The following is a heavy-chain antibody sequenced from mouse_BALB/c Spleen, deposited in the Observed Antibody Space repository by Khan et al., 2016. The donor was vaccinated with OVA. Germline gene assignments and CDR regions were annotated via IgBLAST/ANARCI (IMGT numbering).Heavy chain of an antibody. J-gene: IGHJ4*01. CDR1: GFSLTNYG. D-gene: IGHD2-4*01. CDR2: IWSDGST. V-gene: IGHV2-6-1*01. CDR3: ARQPYYHYNILDY. Sequence: QVQLKESGPGLAAPSQSLSITCTISGFSLTNYGVHWVRQPPGKGLEWLVVIWSDGSTTYNSALKSRLTITKDNSHSQVFLKMNSLQTADTAIYVCARQPYYHYNILDYWGQGTSVTVSS.